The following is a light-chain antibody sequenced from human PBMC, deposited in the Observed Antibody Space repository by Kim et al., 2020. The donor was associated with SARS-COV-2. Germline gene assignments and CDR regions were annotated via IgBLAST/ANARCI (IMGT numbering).Light chain of an antibody. CDR3: QQYDNLPLT. CDR1: QDISNY. V-gene: IGKV1-33*01. CDR2: DAS. Sequence: DIQMTQSPSSLSASVGDRVTITCQASQDISNYLNWYQQKPGKATKLLIYDASNLETGVPSRFSGSGSGTDFTFTISSLQPEDIATYYYQQYDNLPLTFGGGTKVDIK. J-gene: IGKJ4*01.